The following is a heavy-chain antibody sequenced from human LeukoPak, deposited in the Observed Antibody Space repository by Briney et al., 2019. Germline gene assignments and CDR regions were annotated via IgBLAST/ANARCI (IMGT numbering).Heavy chain of an antibody. Sequence: ASVKVTCKASGYTFTGYYVHWVRQAPGQGLEWMGWINTNSGATNYAREFQGRVTMTRDTSISTAYMELNSLRSDDTALYTKLQPGAFEVWGQGTMVTVSS. CDR3: LQPGAFEV. CDR2: INTNSGAT. CDR1: GYTFTGYY. V-gene: IGHV1-2*02. D-gene: IGHD4-23*01. J-gene: IGHJ3*01.